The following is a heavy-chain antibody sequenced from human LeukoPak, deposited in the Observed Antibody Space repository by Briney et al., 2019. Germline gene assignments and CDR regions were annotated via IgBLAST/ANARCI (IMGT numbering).Heavy chain of an antibody. CDR3: AKDWKSGSGTDYRWGGDY. Sequence: PGGSLRLSCEASGFTFSAYAMTWVRQAPGKGLEWVSTISGIGGTYYADSVKGRFTISRDTSKNTLYLQMDSLRAEDTALYYCAKDWKSGSGTDYRWGGDYWGQGTLVTVSS. CDR1: GFTFSAYA. CDR2: ISGIGGT. D-gene: IGHD3-10*01. V-gene: IGHV3-23*01. J-gene: IGHJ4*02.